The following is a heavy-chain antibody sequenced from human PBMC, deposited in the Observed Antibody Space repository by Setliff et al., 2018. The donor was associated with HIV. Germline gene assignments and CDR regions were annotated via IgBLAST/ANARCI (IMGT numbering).Heavy chain of an antibody. CDR1: GDSISSGSYY. CDR2: IHTTGST. CDR3: IIAYSSGWLAPMGFDS. D-gene: IGHD6-19*01. J-gene: IGHJ4*02. V-gene: IGHV4-61*09. Sequence: SETLSLTCSVSGDSISSGSYYWSWIRLPAGKGLEWIGQIHTTGSTNYNPSLKSRVTISVDTSKNQFSLKLSSVTAADTAVYYCIIAYSSGWLAPMGFDSWGQGTLVTVSS.